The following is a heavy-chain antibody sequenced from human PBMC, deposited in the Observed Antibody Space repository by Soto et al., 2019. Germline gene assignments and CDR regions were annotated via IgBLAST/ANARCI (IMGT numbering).Heavy chain of an antibody. V-gene: IGHV1-8*01. D-gene: IGHD7-27*01. CDR1: GYTFNTYD. J-gene: IGHJ4*02. CDR2: MNPDGGNT. CDR3: ARNRRETGDFDY. Sequence: QVQLVQSGAEVKKPGASVKVSCKASGYTFNTYDINWMRQAPGQGLEWLGWMNPDGGNTGYAQKFQGNVTMTRSASISTAYIELSSLTSEDTVVYYCARNRRETGDFDYWGQGTLVTVSS.